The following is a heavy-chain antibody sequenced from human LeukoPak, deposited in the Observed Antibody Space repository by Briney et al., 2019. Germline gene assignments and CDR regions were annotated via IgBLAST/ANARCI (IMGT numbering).Heavy chain of an antibody. Sequence: GRSLTLSCAASGFTFSSYGMHWVRQAPGKGLEWVAVIWSDGSNKYYADSVKGRFTISRDNSKNTLYLQMNSLRAEDTAVYYCARDHGDYRFDPWGQGTLVTVSS. D-gene: IGHD4-17*01. CDR3: ARDHGDYRFDP. CDR2: IWSDGSNK. V-gene: IGHV3-33*01. J-gene: IGHJ5*02. CDR1: GFTFSSYG.